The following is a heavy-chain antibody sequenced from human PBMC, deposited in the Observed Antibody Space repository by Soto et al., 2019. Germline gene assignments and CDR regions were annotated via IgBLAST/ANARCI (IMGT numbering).Heavy chain of an antibody. V-gene: IGHV1-46*03. Sequence: ASVKVSCKASGYTFTSCYIHWVRQAPGQGLEWMGIINPSGGSTSNAQKFQGRVTMTRDTSTSTVYMELSSLRSEDTAVYYCARRGYSYGYVDYWGLGTLVTVSS. CDR3: ARRGYSYGYVDY. CDR1: GYTFTSCY. D-gene: IGHD5-18*01. J-gene: IGHJ4*02. CDR2: INPSGGST.